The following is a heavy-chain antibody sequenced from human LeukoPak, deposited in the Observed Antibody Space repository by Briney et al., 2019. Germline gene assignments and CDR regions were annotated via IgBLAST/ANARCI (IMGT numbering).Heavy chain of an antibody. CDR2: IYYSGST. J-gene: IGHJ3*02. V-gene: IGHV4-39*07. D-gene: IGHD4-23*01. CDR3: ARDPLGGNPADDAFDI. Sequence: SETLSLTCTVSGGSISSSSYYWGWIRQPPGKGLEWIGSIYYSGSTYYNPSLKSRVTMSVGTSKNQFSLKLSSVTAADTAVYYCARDPLGGNPADDAFDIWGQGTMVTVSS. CDR1: GGSISSSSYY.